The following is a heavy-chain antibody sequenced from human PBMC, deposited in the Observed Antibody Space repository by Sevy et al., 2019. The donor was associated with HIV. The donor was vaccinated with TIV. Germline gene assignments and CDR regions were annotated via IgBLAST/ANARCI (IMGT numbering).Heavy chain of an antibody. Sequence: GGSLRLSCAASGFTFDDYAMHWVRQAPGKGLEWVSGISWNSGSIDYADSVKGRFTISRDNAKNSLYLQMNSLRAEDSALYYCAKDSGIAARSGLDPWGQGTLVTVSS. CDR2: ISWNSGSI. D-gene: IGHD6-6*01. J-gene: IGHJ5*02. V-gene: IGHV3-9*01. CDR1: GFTFDDYA. CDR3: AKDSGIAARSGLDP.